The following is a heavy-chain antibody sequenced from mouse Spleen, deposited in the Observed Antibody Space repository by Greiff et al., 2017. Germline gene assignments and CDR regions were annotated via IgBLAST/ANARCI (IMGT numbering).Heavy chain of an antibody. Sequence: VKLQESGAELVRPGASVTLSCKASGYTFTDYEMHWVKQTPVHGLEWIGAIDPETGGTAYNQKFKGKAILTADKSSSTAYMELRSLTSEDSAVYYCTRELFITTVVAKGYWGQGTTLTVSS. CDR2: IDPETGGT. CDR3: TRELFITTVVAKGY. J-gene: IGHJ2*01. D-gene: IGHD1-1*01. V-gene: IGHV1-15*01. CDR1: GYTFTDYE.